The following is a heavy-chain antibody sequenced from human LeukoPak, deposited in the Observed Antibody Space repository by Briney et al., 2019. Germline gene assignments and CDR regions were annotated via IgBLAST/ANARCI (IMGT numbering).Heavy chain of an antibody. CDR2: ISGSGGST. D-gene: IGHD6-19*01. Sequence: GGSLSLSCAASGFTFSSYAMSWVRQAPGKGLEWVSAISGSGGSTYYADSVKGRFSISRDNSKNTLYLQMNSLRAEDTAVYYCAKDLGSGWSRNWFDPWGQGTLVTVSS. V-gene: IGHV3-23*01. J-gene: IGHJ5*02. CDR1: GFTFSSYA. CDR3: AKDLGSGWSRNWFDP.